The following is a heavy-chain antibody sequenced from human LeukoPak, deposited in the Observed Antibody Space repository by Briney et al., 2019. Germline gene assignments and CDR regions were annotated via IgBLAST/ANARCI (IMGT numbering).Heavy chain of an antibody. Sequence: GGSLRLSCAASGFTFNSYRMNWVRQAPGKGLEWVSFISSSSNSIYSAAPVKGRFTISSDNAKNALYLQMNSLRAEDTAVYYCTRNQEGDYWGQGTLVTVSS. V-gene: IGHV3-21*01. CDR3: TRNQEGDY. CDR2: ISSSSNSI. CDR1: GFTFNSYR. J-gene: IGHJ4*02.